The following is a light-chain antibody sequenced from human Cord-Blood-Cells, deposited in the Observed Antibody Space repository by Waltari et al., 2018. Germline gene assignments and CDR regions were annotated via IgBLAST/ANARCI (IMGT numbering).Light chain of an antibody. V-gene: IGLV2-23*02. CDR1: SSDVGSYNL. CDR3: CSYAGSSTYV. CDR2: EVS. Sequence: QSALTQPASVSGSPGQSITISCTGTSSDVGSYNLVSWYQQHPGKAPKPLIYEVSKRPSGFSNRFSVSKSGNTASLTISGLQAEDEADYYCCSYAGSSTYVFGTGTKVTVL. J-gene: IGLJ1*01.